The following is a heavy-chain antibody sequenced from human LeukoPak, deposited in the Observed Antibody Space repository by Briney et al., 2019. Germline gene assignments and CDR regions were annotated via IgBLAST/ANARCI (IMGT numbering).Heavy chain of an antibody. CDR3: ARLTNAFDS. Sequence: SETLSLTCAVSGYSISSGYYWGWIRQPPGKGLEWIGSIYHSGSTYYNPSLKSRVTISVDTSKNQFSRKLSSVTAADTAVYDCARLTNAFDSWGQQTIVTVSS. J-gene: IGHJ3*02. CDR2: IYHSGST. V-gene: IGHV4-38-2*01. CDR1: GYSISSGYY.